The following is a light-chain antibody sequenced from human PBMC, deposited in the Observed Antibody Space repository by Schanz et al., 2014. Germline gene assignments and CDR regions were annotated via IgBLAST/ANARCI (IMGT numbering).Light chain of an antibody. CDR1: QSISNW. CDR2: KAS. Sequence: DIQMTQSPSTLSASVGDRVTITCRASQSISNWLAWYQQKPGKAPKLLIYKASSLESGVPSKFSGSGSGTEFTLTISSLQPDDFATYYCQQYKSGPAFGQGTKVEIK. J-gene: IGKJ1*01. V-gene: IGKV1-5*03. CDR3: QQYKSGPA.